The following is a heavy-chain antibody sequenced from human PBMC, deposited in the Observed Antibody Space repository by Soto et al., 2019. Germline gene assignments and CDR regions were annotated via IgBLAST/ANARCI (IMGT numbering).Heavy chain of an antibody. CDR1: GYTFTSYY. Sequence: VSCKASGYTFTSYYMHWVRQAPGQGLEWMGIINPSGGSTSYAQKFQGRVTMTRDTSTSTVYMELSSLRSEDTAVYYCARDRGICSSTSCYYYYYYGMDVWGQGTTVTVSS. J-gene: IGHJ6*02. V-gene: IGHV1-46*01. CDR3: ARDRGICSSTSCYYYYYYGMDV. CDR2: INPSGGST. D-gene: IGHD2-2*01.